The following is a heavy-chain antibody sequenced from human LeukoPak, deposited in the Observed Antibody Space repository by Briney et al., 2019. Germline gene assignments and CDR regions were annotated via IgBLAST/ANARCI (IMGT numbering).Heavy chain of an antibody. Sequence: GGSLRLSCAASGFTFSDYYMSWIRQAPEKGLEWVSYISSSCSTIYYADSVKGRFTISRDNANNSLYLQMNSLRAEDTAVYYCARELRYFDWSPQAFDIWGQGTMVTVSS. V-gene: IGHV3-11*04. CDR2: ISSSCSTI. CDR1: GFTFSDYY. CDR3: ARELRYFDWSPQAFDI. D-gene: IGHD3-9*01. J-gene: IGHJ3*02.